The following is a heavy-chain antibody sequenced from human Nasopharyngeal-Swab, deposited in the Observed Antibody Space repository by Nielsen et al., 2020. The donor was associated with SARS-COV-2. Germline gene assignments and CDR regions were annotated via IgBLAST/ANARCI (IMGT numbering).Heavy chain of an antibody. CDR3: ARAQRYCSGGSCYFSSSYYFDY. CDR2: VNHSGST. J-gene: IGHJ4*02. D-gene: IGHD2-15*01. CDR1: GGSFSGYY. V-gene: IGHV4-34*01. Sequence: SETLSLTCAVYGGSFSGYYWSWIRQPPGKGLEWIGEVNHSGSTHYNPSLKSRVTISVDTSKNQFSLKLSSVTAADTAVYYCARAQRYCSGGSCYFSSSYYFDYWGQGTLVTVSS.